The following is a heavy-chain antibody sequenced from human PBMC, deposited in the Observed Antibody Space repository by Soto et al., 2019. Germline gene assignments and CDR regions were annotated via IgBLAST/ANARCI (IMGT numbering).Heavy chain of an antibody. V-gene: IGHV4-59*01. J-gene: IGHJ6*02. CDR3: ARRIGSDGMDV. CDR2: IYYSGST. Sequence: SETLSLTCTVSGGCISSYYWSWIRQPPGKGLEWIGYIYYSGSTNYNPSLKSRVTISVDTSKNQFSLKLSSVTAADTAVYYCARRIGSDGMDVWGQGTTVTVSS. CDR1: GGCISSYY. D-gene: IGHD1-26*01.